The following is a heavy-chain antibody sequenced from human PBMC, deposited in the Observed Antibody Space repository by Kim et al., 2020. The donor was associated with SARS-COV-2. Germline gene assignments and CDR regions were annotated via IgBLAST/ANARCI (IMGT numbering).Heavy chain of an antibody. Sequence: YAQKFQGRVTMTRDTSITTAYMELSRLRSDDTAVYYCARAYSSGWQDFDFWGQGTLVTVSS. CDR3: ARAYSSGWQDFDF. D-gene: IGHD6-19*01. V-gene: IGHV1-2*02. J-gene: IGHJ4*02.